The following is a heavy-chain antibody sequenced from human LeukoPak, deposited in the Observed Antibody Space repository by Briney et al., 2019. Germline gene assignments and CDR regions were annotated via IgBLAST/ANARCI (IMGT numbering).Heavy chain of an antibody. Sequence: SETRSLTCAVYGGSFSGYYWSWIRQPPGKGLEWIGEINHSGSTNYNPSLKSRVTISVDTSKNQFSLKLSSVTTADTAVYYCARGPIIIAAAALYYYYMDVWGKGTTVTVSS. CDR1: GGSFSGYY. V-gene: IGHV4-34*01. J-gene: IGHJ6*03. CDR2: INHSGST. D-gene: IGHD6-13*01. CDR3: ARGPIIIAAAALYYYYMDV.